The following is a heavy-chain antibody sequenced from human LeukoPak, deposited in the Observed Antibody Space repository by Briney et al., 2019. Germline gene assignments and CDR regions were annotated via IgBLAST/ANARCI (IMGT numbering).Heavy chain of an antibody. V-gene: IGHV3-7*03. D-gene: IGHD3-3*01. J-gene: IGHJ4*01. CDR1: AFTFSTYW. CDR3: ARGSAWDPDY. CDR2: IRPDGSEG. Sequence: GGSLRLSCAASAFTFSTYWMSWVRKAPGKGLEWVANIRPDGSEGYYVDSMKGRFTISRDNAKNSLYLQINSLRVEDTAVYYCARGSAWDPDYWGQGTLVTVSS.